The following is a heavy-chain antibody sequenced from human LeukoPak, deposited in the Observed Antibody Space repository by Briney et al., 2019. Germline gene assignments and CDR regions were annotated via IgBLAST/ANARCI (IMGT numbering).Heavy chain of an antibody. V-gene: IGHV3-30*04. CDR2: ISVNGSNK. J-gene: IGHJ4*02. CDR3: ARGGDSYVSGSYYAYFDY. Sequence: GGSLRLSCSASGFSFNSYTIHWIRQAPGRGLEWVSLISVNGSNKFYVDSVKGRFTISRDNSKNTMYLQMNSLRPEDTAVYYCARGGDSYVSGSYYAYFDYWGQGTRVTVSS. CDR1: GFSFNSYT. D-gene: IGHD3-10*01.